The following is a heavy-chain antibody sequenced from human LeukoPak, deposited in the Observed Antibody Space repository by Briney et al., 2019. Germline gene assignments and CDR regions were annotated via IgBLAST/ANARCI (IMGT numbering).Heavy chain of an antibody. Sequence: ASVKVSCKVSGYTLTELSMHWVRQAPGKGLEWMGGFDPEDGETIYAQKFQGRVTMTKDTSTDTAYMELSSLRSEDTAVYYCATPLRMDRTGWEWYYFDYWGQGTLVTVSS. CDR2: FDPEDGET. V-gene: IGHV1-24*01. J-gene: IGHJ4*02. CDR1: GYTLTELS. CDR3: ATPLRMDRTGWEWYYFDY. D-gene: IGHD7-27*01.